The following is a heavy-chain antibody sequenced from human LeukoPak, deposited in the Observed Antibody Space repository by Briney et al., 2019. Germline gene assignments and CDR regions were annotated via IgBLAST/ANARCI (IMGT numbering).Heavy chain of an antibody. Sequence: SETQSLTCAVYGGSFSGYYWSWIRQPPGKGLEWIGEINHSGSTNYNPSLKSRVTISVDTSKNQFSLKLSSVTAADTAVYYCARHPVGGKSFDYWGQGTLVTVSS. D-gene: IGHD6-25*01. J-gene: IGHJ4*02. V-gene: IGHV4-34*01. CDR3: ARHPVGGKSFDY. CDR1: GGSFSGYY. CDR2: INHSGST.